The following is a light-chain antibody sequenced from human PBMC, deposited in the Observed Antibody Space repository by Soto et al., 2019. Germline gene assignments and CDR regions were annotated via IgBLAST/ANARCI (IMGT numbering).Light chain of an antibody. Sequence: QSVLTQPASVSGSPGQSITISCTGTSGDVGAYNYVSWYQQYPGKAPKYIIYDVTNRPSGVSYRFSGSKSGNTASLTISGLQAEDEADYYCSSYTTSSTLYVFGTGTKLTVL. V-gene: IGLV2-14*03. J-gene: IGLJ1*01. CDR2: DVT. CDR3: SSYTTSSTLYV. CDR1: SGDVGAYNY.